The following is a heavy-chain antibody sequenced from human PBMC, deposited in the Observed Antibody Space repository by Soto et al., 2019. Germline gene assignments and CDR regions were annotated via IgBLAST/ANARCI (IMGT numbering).Heavy chain of an antibody. V-gene: IGHV1-69*01. D-gene: IGHD6-19*01. CDR2: IVPIFGST. CDR3: AIEMVAGRPYFDW. J-gene: IGHJ4*02. Sequence: QVQLVQSGAEVKKPGSSVRVSCKASGDTFSAYSTVWVRQAPGQGLEWMGGIVPIFGSTTYAPKFQGRVTISADESSRTVYVELTGLRSEDTAAYYCAIEMVAGRPYFDWWGQGTLVTVSS. CDR1: GDTFSAYS.